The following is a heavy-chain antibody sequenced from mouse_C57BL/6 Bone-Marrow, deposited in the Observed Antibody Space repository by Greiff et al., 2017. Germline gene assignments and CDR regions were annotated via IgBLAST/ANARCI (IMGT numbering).Heavy chain of an antibody. CDR2: IYPRSGNT. CDR3: ARLFITTGVGSYWYFDV. V-gene: IGHV1-81*01. D-gene: IGHD1-1*01. Sequence: VQLQQSGAELARPGASVKLSCKASGYTFTSSGISWVKQRTGQGLEWIGEIYPRSGNTYYNAKFKGKATLTADTSSSTAYMELRRLTSEDSAVYFCARLFITTGVGSYWYFDVWGTGTTVTVSS. CDR1: GYTFTSSG. J-gene: IGHJ1*03.